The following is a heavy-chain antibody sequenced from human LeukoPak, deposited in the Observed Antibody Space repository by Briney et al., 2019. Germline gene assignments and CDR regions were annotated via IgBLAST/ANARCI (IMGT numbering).Heavy chain of an antibody. CDR1: GFTVSSNY. D-gene: IGHD3-22*01. CDR2: IYSGGST. Sequence: GGSLRLSCAASGFTVSSNYMSWVRQAPGKGLEWVSVIYSGGSTYYADSVKGRFTISRDNSKNTLYLQMNSLRAEDTAVYYCAKLTTMIVWDAFDIWGQGTMVTVSS. V-gene: IGHV3-53*01. J-gene: IGHJ3*02. CDR3: AKLTTMIVWDAFDI.